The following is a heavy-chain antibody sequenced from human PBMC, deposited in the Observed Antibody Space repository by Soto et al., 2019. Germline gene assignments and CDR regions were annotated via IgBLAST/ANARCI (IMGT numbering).Heavy chain of an antibody. CDR2: ISTNGGTV. V-gene: IGHV3-48*02. Sequence: VGSLRLSCETSGFTFSAYSMNWVRQAPGKGLEWLSYISTNGGTVYHADSVRGRFTISRDNGKNSLYLQMNSLRDDDTAVYYCTRGDGSRGHHWGQGTQVTVSS. J-gene: IGHJ5*02. CDR3: TRGDGSRGHH. D-gene: IGHD1-26*01. CDR1: GFTFSAYS.